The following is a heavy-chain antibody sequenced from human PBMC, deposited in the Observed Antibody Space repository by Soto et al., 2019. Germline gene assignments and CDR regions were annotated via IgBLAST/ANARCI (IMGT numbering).Heavy chain of an antibody. CDR3: ARVGMVGTVLGSWFDA. CDR1: GGSMSGYY. J-gene: IGHJ5*02. CDR2: LHTSGNT. Sequence: QVQLQESGPGLVKPSETLSLTCTVSGGSMSGYYWSWIRQPAGKGLEWIGRLHTSGNTNYNPSIKSRVSVSLDTPKNQFFLKLNSVSGADTAVYYCARVGMVGTVLGSWFDAWGQGTRVTVSS. D-gene: IGHD6-19*01. V-gene: IGHV4-4*07.